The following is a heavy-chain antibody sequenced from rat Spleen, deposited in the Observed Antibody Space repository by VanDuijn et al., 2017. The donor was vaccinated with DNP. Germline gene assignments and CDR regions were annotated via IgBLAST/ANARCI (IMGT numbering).Heavy chain of an antibody. V-gene: IGHV3-3*01. CDR1: GYSITSSYR. J-gene: IGHJ4*01. CDR3: ARCRAAISTGYAMDA. Sequence: EVQLQESGPGLVKPSQSLSLTCSVTGYSITSSYRWNWIRKFPGNKLEWMGYVNSTGSTNYNPSLKSRISITRDTSKNQFFLQVNSVTTEDTATYYCARCRAAISTGYAMDAWGQGTSVTVSS. CDR2: VNSTGST. D-gene: IGHD1-2*01.